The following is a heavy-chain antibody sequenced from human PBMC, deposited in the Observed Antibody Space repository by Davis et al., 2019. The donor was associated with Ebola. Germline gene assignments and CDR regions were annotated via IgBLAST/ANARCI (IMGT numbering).Heavy chain of an antibody. CDR3: VKTRSNWWNDALEI. J-gene: IGHJ3*02. V-gene: IGHV3-30*18. CDR2: ISPDGSDK. D-gene: IGHD2-8*02. CDR1: GFTFSNYG. Sequence: PGGSLRLSCAASGFTFSNYGMFWVRQAPGKVMEWVAVISPDGSDKNYADSGRGRFTITRDNSKSTLDLQMNSLRPEDTTVYYCVKTRSNWWNDALEIWGRGTMVIVSS.